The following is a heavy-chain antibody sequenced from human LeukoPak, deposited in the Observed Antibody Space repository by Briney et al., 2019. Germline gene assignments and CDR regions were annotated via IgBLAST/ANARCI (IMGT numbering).Heavy chain of an antibody. V-gene: IGHV3-30*04. J-gene: IGHJ4*02. Sequence: GRSLRLSCTASGFTFNDYAMHWFRQAPGKGLEWVAVLSNDAVNEYFADSVTGRFTISRDNSKNTLYLQMNSLRAEDTAVYFCAGTHRSHDILSGYFDYWGQGILVTVSS. CDR1: GFTFNDYA. CDR2: LSNDAVNE. CDR3: AGTHRSHDILSGYFDY. D-gene: IGHD3-9*01.